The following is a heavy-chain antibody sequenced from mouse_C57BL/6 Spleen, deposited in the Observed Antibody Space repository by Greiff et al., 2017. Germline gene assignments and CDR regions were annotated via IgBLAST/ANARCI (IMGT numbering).Heavy chain of an antibody. J-gene: IGHJ3*01. D-gene: IGHD2-5*01. Sequence: EVKLQESGGGLVKPGGSLKLSCAASGFTFSSYAMSWVRQTPEKRLEWVATISDGGSYTYYPDNVKGRFTISRDNAKNNLYLQMSHLKSEDTAMYYCARGGYSNYDWFAYWGQGTLVTVSA. V-gene: IGHV5-4*03. CDR2: ISDGGSYT. CDR1: GFTFSSYA. CDR3: ARGGYSNYDWFAY.